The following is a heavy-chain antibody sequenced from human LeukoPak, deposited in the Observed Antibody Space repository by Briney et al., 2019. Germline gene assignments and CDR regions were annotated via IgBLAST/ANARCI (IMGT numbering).Heavy chain of an antibody. D-gene: IGHD3-10*01. CDR3: ARARTIVRGVIIKPYYGMDV. V-gene: IGHV4-34*01. CDR1: GGSFSGYY. J-gene: IGHJ6*04. Sequence: PSETLSLTCAVYGGSFSGYYWSWIRQPPGKGLEWIGEINHSGSTNYNPSLKSRVTISVDTSKNQFSLKLSSVTAADTAVYYCARARTIVRGVIIKPYYGMDVWGKGTTVTVSS. CDR2: INHSGST.